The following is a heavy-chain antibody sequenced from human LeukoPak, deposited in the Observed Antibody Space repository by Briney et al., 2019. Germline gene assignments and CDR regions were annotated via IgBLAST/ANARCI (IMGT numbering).Heavy chain of an antibody. V-gene: IGHV3-23*01. Sequence: GGSLRLSCAASGFTFSSYAMSWVRQAPGKGLEWVSAISGSGGSTYYADSVKGRFTISRDNSKNTLYLQMNSLRAEDTAVYYCAKVGDTAMVSAWFDPWDQGTLVTVSS. CDR2: ISGSGGST. CDR1: GFTFSSYA. J-gene: IGHJ5*02. D-gene: IGHD5-18*01. CDR3: AKVGDTAMVSAWFDP.